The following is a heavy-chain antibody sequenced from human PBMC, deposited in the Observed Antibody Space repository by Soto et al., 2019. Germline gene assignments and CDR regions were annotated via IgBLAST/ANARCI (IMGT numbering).Heavy chain of an antibody. CDR3: ARLRLATNNYKWFDP. Sequence: SETLSLTCSVSGAALNSGNYYWSWIRQVPGKGLEWIGHIYVTGAVDYNPSLRDRITISQDTSERQFSLNLRLVTAADTAVYYCARLRLATNNYKWFDPWGQGTPVTVS. D-gene: IGHD1-20*01. V-gene: IGHV4-31*03. CDR2: IYVTGAV. J-gene: IGHJ5*02. CDR1: GAALNSGNYY.